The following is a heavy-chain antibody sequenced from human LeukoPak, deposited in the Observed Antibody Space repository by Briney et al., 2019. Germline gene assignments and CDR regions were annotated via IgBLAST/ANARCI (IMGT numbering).Heavy chain of an antibody. CDR3: ARHGVGDKWSNYYFDY. Sequence: SETLSLTCTVSGGSISNTDYYWGWIRQPPGKGLEWIGYINYSGSTNYNPSLKSRVTISLDTSKSQFSLKLSSVTAADTAVYYCARHGVGDKWSNYYFDYWGQGTLVTASS. D-gene: IGHD1-1*01. J-gene: IGHJ4*02. V-gene: IGHV4-61*05. CDR2: INYSGST. CDR1: GGSISNTDYY.